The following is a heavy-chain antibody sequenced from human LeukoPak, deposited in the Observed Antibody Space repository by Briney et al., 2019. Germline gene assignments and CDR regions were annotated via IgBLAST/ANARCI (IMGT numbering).Heavy chain of an antibody. CDR3: ARVLFGGHDSSWASFDY. J-gene: IGHJ4*02. V-gene: IGHV1-69*13. CDR2: VLPIFGPA. D-gene: IGHD6-13*01. Sequence: ASVKVSCKASGGTFSNSGINWVRQAPGQGLEWMGGVLPIFGPANYTQRFQGRVTITADESTSTANMELSSLTSEDTAVYYCARVLFGGHDSSWASFDYWGQGTLVTVSS. CDR1: GGTFSNSG.